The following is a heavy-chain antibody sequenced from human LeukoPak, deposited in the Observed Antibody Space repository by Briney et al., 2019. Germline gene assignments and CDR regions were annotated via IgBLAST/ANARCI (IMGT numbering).Heavy chain of an antibody. Sequence: ASVKVSCKASGYTFTSYGISWVRQAPGQGLEWMGWISAYNGNTNYAQKLQGRVTMTTDTSTSTAYMELRSLRYDDTAVYYCPRGQEGLAATPFDYWGQGTLVTVSS. D-gene: IGHD2-15*01. V-gene: IGHV1-18*01. CDR2: ISAYNGNT. CDR3: PRGQEGLAATPFDY. J-gene: IGHJ4*02. CDR1: GYTFTSYG.